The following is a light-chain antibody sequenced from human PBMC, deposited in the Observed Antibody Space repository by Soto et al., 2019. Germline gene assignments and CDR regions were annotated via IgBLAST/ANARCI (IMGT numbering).Light chain of an antibody. CDR1: QSISGW. Sequence: DIQMTQSPSTLSASVGDRVTITCRASQSISGWLAWYQQKPGKAPKLLINKASDLESGVPSRFSGSGSGTEFTLTISRLQPDDFATYYCQQYNTYSPVTFGGGTKVEI. CDR3: QQYNTYSPVT. CDR2: KAS. V-gene: IGKV1-5*03. J-gene: IGKJ4*01.